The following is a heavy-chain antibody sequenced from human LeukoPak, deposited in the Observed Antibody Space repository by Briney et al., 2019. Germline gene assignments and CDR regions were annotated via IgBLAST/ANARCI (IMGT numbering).Heavy chain of an antibody. CDR2: IYSGGST. Sequence: GGSLGLSCAASGFTFSSYAMSWVRQAPGKGLEWVSVIYSGGSTYYADSVKGRFTISRDNSKNTLYLQMNSLRVEDTAVYYCAKDGAHGTGTHWGQGTLVTVSS. J-gene: IGHJ4*02. CDR3: AKDGAHGTGTH. D-gene: IGHD1-1*01. CDR1: GFTFSSYA. V-gene: IGHV3-23*03.